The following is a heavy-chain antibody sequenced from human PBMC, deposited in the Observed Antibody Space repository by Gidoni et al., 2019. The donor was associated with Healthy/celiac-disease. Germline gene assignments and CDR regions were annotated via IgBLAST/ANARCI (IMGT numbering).Heavy chain of an antibody. CDR1: GGPFSSYA. J-gene: IGHJ6*03. D-gene: IGHD3-10*01. CDR3: AGEPGTEWLGARSNYYMDV. Sequence: AVKQPGSTEKVSCKASGGPFSSYAHSWVRQAPGQGLEWMGGITLNFGTANYGQKFQGRVTITAVESTSTAYMGLRSLRSEDTAVYYCAGEPGTEWLGARSNYYMDVWGKGTTVTVSS. V-gene: IGHV1-69*01. CDR2: ITLNFGTA.